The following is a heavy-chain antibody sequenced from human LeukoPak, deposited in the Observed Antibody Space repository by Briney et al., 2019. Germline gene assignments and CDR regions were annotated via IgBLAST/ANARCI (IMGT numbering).Heavy chain of an antibody. CDR2: IYSGGST. CDR1: GFTVSSNY. CDR3: AKVANYYYGSATYYFFEH. D-gene: IGHD3-10*01. V-gene: IGHV3-53*01. J-gene: IGHJ4*02. Sequence: GGSLRLSCAAPGFTVSSNYMGWVRQAPGKGLEWVSVIYSGGSTYYADSVKGRFTISRDNAKNSLYLQMNSLRVEDTAVYYCAKVANYYYGSATYYFFEHWGQGTPVTASS.